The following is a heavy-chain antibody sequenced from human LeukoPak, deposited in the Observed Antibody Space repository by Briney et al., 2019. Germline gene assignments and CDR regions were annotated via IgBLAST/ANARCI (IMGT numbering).Heavy chain of an antibody. V-gene: IGHV1-18*01. Sequence: GASVKVSCKASGYTFTSYGISWVRQAPGQGLEWTGWISAYNGNTNYAQKLQGRVTMTTDTSTSTAYMELRSLRSDDTAVYYCARVVVPAGYYYGMDVWGQGTTVTVSS. J-gene: IGHJ6*02. D-gene: IGHD2-2*01. CDR1: GYTFTSYG. CDR3: ARVVVPAGYYYGMDV. CDR2: ISAYNGNT.